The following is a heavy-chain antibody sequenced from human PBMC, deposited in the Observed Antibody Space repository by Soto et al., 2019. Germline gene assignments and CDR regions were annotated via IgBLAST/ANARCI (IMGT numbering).Heavy chain of an antibody. CDR3: ARDRIEGYYDSSGYLDY. D-gene: IGHD3-22*01. CDR1: GGTFSRYA. Sequence: SVKVSCKASGGTFSRYAISWVRQAPGQGLEWMGGIIPIFGTANYAQKFQGRVTITADKSTSTAYMELSSLRSEDTAVYYCARDRIEGYYDSSGYLDYWGQGTLVTVCS. V-gene: IGHV1-69*06. CDR2: IIPIFGTA. J-gene: IGHJ4*02.